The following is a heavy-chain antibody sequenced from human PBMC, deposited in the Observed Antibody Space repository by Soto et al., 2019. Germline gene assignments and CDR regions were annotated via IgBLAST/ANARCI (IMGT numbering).Heavy chain of an antibody. J-gene: IGHJ6*02. D-gene: IGHD5-12*01. V-gene: IGHV1-18*01. CDR2: ISAYNGNT. CDR3: ARDVRGHYYYYGMDV. Sequence: QVQLVQSGAEVKKPGASVKVSCKASGYTVTSYGISWVRQAPGQGLEWMGWISAYNGNTNYAQKLQGRVTMTTNTSTSTAYMELRSLRSDDTAVYYCARDVRGHYYYYGMDVWGQGTTVTVSS. CDR1: GYTVTSYG.